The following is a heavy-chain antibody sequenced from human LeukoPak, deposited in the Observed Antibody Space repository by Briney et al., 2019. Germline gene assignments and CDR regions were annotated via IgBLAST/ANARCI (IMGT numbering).Heavy chain of an antibody. CDR1: GFTFSSYS. D-gene: IGHD1-26*01. V-gene: IGHV3-15*01. J-gene: IGHJ3*01. CDR2: INSETDRGTT. CDR3: TTAGLIVGAHTAFDV. Sequence: GGSLRLSCAASGFTFSSYSMNWVRQAPGRGLEWVGRINSETDRGTTEYAAPVKGRFSILRDGSESKLYLEMNSLKSEDTGVYYCTTAGLIVGAHTAFDVWGRGTMVTVSS.